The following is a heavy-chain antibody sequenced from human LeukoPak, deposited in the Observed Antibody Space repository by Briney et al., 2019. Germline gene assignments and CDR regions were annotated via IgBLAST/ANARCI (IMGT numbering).Heavy chain of an antibody. CDR2: INPSGGST. CDR1: AYTFTIYY. J-gene: IGHJ3*02. D-gene: IGHD5-24*01. Sequence: ASVKLSCKASAYTFTIYYMHWVRHAPGQGLEWMGVINPSGGSTSYAQKFQGRVTMTRDMSTTTVYMELSSLRSEDTAVYYCARDRSPLGDGAFDIWGQGTIVTVSS. CDR3: ARDRSPLGDGAFDI. V-gene: IGHV1-46*01.